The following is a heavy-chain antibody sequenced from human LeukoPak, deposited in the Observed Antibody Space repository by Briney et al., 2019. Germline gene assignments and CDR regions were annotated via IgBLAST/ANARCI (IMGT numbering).Heavy chain of an antibody. CDR2: IWYDGSNK. D-gene: IGHD4-17*01. CDR3: ARGDYGNPNFGY. Sequence: GGSLRLSCAASGFTFSSYGMHWVRQAPGKGLEWVAVIWYDGSNKYYADSVKGRSTISRDNSKNTLYLQMNSLGAEDTAVYYCARGDYGNPNFGYWGQGTLVTVSS. V-gene: IGHV3-33*01. J-gene: IGHJ4*02. CDR1: GFTFSSYG.